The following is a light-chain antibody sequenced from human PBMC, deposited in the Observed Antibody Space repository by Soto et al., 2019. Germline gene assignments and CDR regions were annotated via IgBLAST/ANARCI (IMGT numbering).Light chain of an antibody. CDR1: QDISNY. J-gene: IGKJ1*01. CDR3: QQYDNPPGT. CDR2: DAS. V-gene: IGKV1-33*01. Sequence: DIQMTQSPSTLSASVGDRVTITCRASQDISNYLNWYQQKPGKAPKLLTYDASNLETGDPSRFSGSGSGPDFTFTISSLQPEDIATYYCQQYDNPPGTFGQGTKVDIK.